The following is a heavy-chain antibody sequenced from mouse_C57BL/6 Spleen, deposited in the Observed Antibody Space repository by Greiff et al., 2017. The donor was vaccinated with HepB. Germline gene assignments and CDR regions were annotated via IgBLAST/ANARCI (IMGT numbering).Heavy chain of an antibody. CDR1: GYSITSGYD. CDR3: ARADDFGGYFDV. D-gene: IGHD2-4*01. V-gene: IGHV3-1*01. CDR2: ISYSGST. Sequence: QLQESGPGMVKPSQSLSLTCTVTGYSITSGYDWHWIRHFPGNKLEWMGYISYSGSTNYNPSLKSRISITHDTSKNHFFLKLNSVTTEDTATYYCARADDFGGYFDVWGTGTTVTVSS. J-gene: IGHJ1*03.